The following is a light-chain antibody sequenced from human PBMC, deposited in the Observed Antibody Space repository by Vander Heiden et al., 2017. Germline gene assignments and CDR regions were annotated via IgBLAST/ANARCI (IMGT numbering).Light chain of an antibody. V-gene: IGLV1-47*01. CDR2: RNN. CDR1: SSNIGSNY. Sequence: QSVLTQPPSASGTPGQRVTISCSGSSSNIGSNYVYWYQQLPGTAPKLTINRNNRRPSGVPDRFSGAKSGTSASLAISGLRAEDEADYYCAAWDDSLSGRVFGGGTKLTVL. J-gene: IGLJ3*02. CDR3: AAWDDSLSGRV.